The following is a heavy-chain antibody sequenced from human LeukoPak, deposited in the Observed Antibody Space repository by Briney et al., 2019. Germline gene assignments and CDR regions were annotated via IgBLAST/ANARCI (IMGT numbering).Heavy chain of an antibody. Sequence: GGSLRLSCAASGFTFSSNWMSWVRQAPGKGLEWVANIKQDGSEKYYVDSVKGRFTISRDNAKNSLYLQMNSLRAEDTAVYYCARKGDYGDWSNWFDPWGQGTLVTVSS. J-gene: IGHJ5*02. CDR1: GFTFSSNW. V-gene: IGHV3-7*01. CDR3: ARKGDYGDWSNWFDP. D-gene: IGHD4-17*01. CDR2: IKQDGSEK.